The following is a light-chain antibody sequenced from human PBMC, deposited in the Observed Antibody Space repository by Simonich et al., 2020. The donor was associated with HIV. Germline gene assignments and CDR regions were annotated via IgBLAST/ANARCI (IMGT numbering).Light chain of an antibody. CDR3: VAWDDSLSGPV. J-gene: IGLJ3*02. CDR1: GSNIGSNF. CDR2: RNE. Sequence: SVLTQPPSASGTPGQRVTIPFSGSGSNIGSNFVYWYQQLPGTAPKLLIYRNEQRPSGVPDRFSGSKSGTSASLASSGLRSEDEADYYCVAWDDSLSGPVFGGGTRLTIL. V-gene: IGLV1-47*01.